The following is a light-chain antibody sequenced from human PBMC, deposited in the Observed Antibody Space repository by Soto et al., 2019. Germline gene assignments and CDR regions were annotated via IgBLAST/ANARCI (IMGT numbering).Light chain of an antibody. CDR3: QQFTTFPVT. J-gene: IGKJ4*01. CDR2: DAS. V-gene: IGKV1-13*02. CDR1: QGIASA. Sequence: AIQLTQSPSSLSASVGDRVTSTCRPRQGIASALAWYQLRPGKPPSLLIYDASTSESGVPSRLSGSGSETDFTLTISSLPTEDFGTYYCQQFTTFPVTFGGGTRVEIK.